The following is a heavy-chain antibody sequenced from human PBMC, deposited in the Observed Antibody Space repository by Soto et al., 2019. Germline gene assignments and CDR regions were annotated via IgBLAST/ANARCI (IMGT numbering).Heavy chain of an antibody. V-gene: IGHV4-39*01. D-gene: IGHD6-13*01. Sequence: QLQLQESGPGLVKPSETLSLSCTVSGGSITSSFYWGWIRQPPGKGLEWIGSIYGTGNTYYNPSLXSRAPISADTSKNQFSLNLISVTAADTAVYYCRSSSRSSTDVWGQGATVTVSS. CDR2: IYGTGNT. CDR1: GGSITSSFY. CDR3: RSSSRSSTDV. J-gene: IGHJ6*02.